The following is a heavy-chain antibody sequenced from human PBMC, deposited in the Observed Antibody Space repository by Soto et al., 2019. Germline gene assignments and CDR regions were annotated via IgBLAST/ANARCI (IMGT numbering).Heavy chain of an antibody. CDR1: GDSISSGDYY. Sequence: SETLSLTCTVSGDSISSGDYYWSWIRQPPGKGLEWIGYIYYSGSTNYNPSLKSRVTISVDTSKNQFSLKLSSVTAADTAVYYCARRYGDYFDYWGREPWSPSPQ. J-gene: IGHJ4*02. V-gene: IGHV4-61*08. CDR2: IYYSGST. CDR3: ARRYGDYFDY. D-gene: IGHD4-17*01.